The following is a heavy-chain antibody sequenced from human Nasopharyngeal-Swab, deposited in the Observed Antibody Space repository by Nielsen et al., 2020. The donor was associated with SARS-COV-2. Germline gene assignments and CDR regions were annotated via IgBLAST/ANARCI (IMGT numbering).Heavy chain of an antibody. CDR2: IYTSGST. V-gene: IGHV4-61*02. CDR3: ATRLYCSSTSCYVGDAFDI. D-gene: IGHD2-2*01. CDR1: GGSISSGSYY. J-gene: IGHJ3*02. Sequence: SCTVSGGSISSGSYYWSWIRQPAGKGLEWIGRIYTSGSTNYNPSLKSRVTISVDTSKNQFSLKLSSVTAADTAVYYCATRLYCSSTSCYVGDAFDIWGQGTMVTVSS.